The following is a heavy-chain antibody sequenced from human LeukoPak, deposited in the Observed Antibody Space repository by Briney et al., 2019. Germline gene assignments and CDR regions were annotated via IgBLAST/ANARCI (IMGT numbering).Heavy chain of an antibody. V-gene: IGHV1-18*01. CDR3: ARDLAGIAVTAD. CDR1: GGTFSSYA. J-gene: IGHJ4*02. CDR2: ISLYNGNT. Sequence: GASVKVSCKASGGTFSSYAITWVRLAPGQGLEWMGWISLYNGNTNYAQNLQGRVTMTTDTSTSTAYMELRGLRSDDTAVYYCARDLAGIAVTADWGQGTLVTVSS. D-gene: IGHD6-19*01.